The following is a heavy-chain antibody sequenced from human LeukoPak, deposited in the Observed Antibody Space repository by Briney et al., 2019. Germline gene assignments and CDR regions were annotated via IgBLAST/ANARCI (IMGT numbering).Heavy chain of an antibody. D-gene: IGHD3-10*01. Sequence: GGSLRLSCAASGFTFSSYAMSWVRQAPGKGLEWVSAISGSGGSTYYADSVKGRFTISRDNFKNTLYLQMNSLRAEDTAVYYCATDRGGYGSGSYDYWGQGTLVTVSS. CDR2: ISGSGGST. CDR3: ATDRGGYGSGSYDY. V-gene: IGHV3-23*01. CDR1: GFTFSSYA. J-gene: IGHJ4*02.